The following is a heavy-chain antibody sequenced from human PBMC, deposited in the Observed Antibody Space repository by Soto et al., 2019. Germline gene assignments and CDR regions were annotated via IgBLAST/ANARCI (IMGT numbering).Heavy chain of an antibody. Sequence: SETLSLTCTVSGGSISSSSYYWGWIRQPPGKGLEWIGSIYYSGSTYYNPSLKSRVTISVDTSKNQFSLRLSSVTAADTALYYCARQAERWSKLTWFAPWGQGTLVTVPS. CDR3: ARQAERWSKLTWFAP. CDR2: IYYSGST. D-gene: IGHD2-15*01. J-gene: IGHJ5*02. CDR1: GGSISSSSYY. V-gene: IGHV4-39*01.